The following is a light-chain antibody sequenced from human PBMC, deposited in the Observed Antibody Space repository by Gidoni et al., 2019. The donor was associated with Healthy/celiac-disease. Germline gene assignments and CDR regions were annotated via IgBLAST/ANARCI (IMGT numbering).Light chain of an antibody. Sequence: DIQMTQSPSSLSASVGDRVTITCRASQSISSYLNWYQQKPVKATKLLIYAASSLQSGVPSRFSGSGSGTDFTLTISSLQPEDFATYYCQQSYSTPGTFGPXTKVDIK. CDR2: AAS. CDR3: QQSYSTPGT. V-gene: IGKV1-39*01. CDR1: QSISSY. J-gene: IGKJ3*01.